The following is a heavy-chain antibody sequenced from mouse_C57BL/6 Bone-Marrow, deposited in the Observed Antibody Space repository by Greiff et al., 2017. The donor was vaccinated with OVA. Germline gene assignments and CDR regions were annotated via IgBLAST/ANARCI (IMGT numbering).Heavy chain of an antibody. D-gene: IGHD4-1*01. Sequence: EVKLMESGGGLVQPKGSLKLSCAASGFSFNTYAMNWVRQAPGKGLEWVARIRSKSNNYATYYADSVKDRFTISRDDSESMLYLQMNNLKTEDTAMYYCVRGNWDGAYWGQGTLVTVSA. V-gene: IGHV10-1*01. CDR2: IRSKSNNYAT. CDR1: GFSFNTYA. CDR3: VRGNWDGAY. J-gene: IGHJ3*01.